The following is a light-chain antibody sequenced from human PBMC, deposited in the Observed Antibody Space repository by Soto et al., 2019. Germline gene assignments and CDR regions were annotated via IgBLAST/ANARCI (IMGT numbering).Light chain of an antibody. V-gene: IGKV3-11*01. CDR2: GAS. CDR3: QHRSIWPLT. Sequence: EIVLTQSPATLSLSPGERATLSCRASQSISTYLAWYQQKPGQAPRLLIYGASNRATDTPARFSGSGSGIEFTLTISSLEPEDFAVYYCQHRSIWPLTFGPGTKVDIK. J-gene: IGKJ3*01. CDR1: QSISTY.